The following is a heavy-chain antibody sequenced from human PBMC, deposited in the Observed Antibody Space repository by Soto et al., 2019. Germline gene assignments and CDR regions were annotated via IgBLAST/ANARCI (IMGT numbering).Heavy chain of an antibody. V-gene: IGHV3-21*01. CDR2: ISSSSSYI. J-gene: IGHJ3*02. D-gene: IGHD2-2*01. Sequence: EVPLVESGGGLVKPGGSLRLSCAASGFTFSSYSMNWVRQAPGKGLEWVSSISSSSSYIYYADSVKGRFTISRDNAKNSLYLQMNSLRAEDTAVYYCARSCPPYCISTSCYAFDIWGQGTMVTVSS. CDR3: ARSCPPYCISTSCYAFDI. CDR1: GFTFSSYS.